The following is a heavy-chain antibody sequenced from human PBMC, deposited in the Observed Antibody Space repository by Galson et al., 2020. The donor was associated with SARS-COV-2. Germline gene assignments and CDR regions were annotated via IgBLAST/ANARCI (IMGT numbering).Heavy chain of an antibody. CDR2: IYYSGVT. D-gene: IGHD1-26*01. CDR1: GDSISSSSYH. J-gene: IGHJ4*02. CDR3: ASSYGSAFDY. Sequence: SETLSLTYTVSGDSISSSSYHWGWIRQTPGKGLEWVGSIYYSGVTYYNTSLKSRVTISVDTSKNQFSLKLSSVTAADTAVFYCASSYGSAFDYWGQGTLVTVSS. V-gene: IGHV4-39*01.